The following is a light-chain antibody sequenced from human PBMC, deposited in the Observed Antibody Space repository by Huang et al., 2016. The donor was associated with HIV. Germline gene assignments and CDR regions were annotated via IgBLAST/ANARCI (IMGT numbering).Light chain of an antibody. J-gene: IGKJ5*01. V-gene: IGKV3-20*01. CDR3: QHYGSSLIT. Sequence: EIVLTQSPGTVSLSPGERATLSCRASQSVGNYLAWYQQQPGQAPRLLIYDASSRATGIPDRFSGSGSGTDFTLTISRLEPEDFAVYYCQHYGSSLITFGQGTRLEIK. CDR1: QSVGNY. CDR2: DAS.